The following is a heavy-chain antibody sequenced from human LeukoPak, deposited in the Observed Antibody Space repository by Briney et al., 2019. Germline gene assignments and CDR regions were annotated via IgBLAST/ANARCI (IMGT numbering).Heavy chain of an antibody. CDR1: GFTFSDYY. V-gene: IGHV3-11*04. CDR2: ISSSGSTI. Sequence: GGSLRLSCAASGFTFSDYYMSWIRQAPGKGLEWVSYISSSGSTIYYADSVKGRFTISRDNAKNSLYLQMNSLGAEDTAVYYCALPHYYDSEGASDMDVWGKGTTVTISS. D-gene: IGHD3-10*01. J-gene: IGHJ6*03. CDR3: ALPHYYDSEGASDMDV.